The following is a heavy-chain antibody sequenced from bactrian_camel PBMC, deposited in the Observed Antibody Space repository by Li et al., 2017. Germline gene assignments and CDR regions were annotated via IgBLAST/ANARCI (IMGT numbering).Heavy chain of an antibody. CDR2: IFQIGGET. CDR1: GLPYDGGC. V-gene: IGHV3-3*01. Sequence: HVQLVESGGGSVQAGGNLRLSCVVSGLPYDGGCLGWFRQAPGKKRMGVAGIFQIGGETYYADSVKGRFTISRDKNTVYLQMNNLKPEDTAVYYCAADYILPVDYNCISDPPKIGWGQGTQVTVS. CDR3: AADYILPVDYNCISDPPKIG. D-gene: IGHD2*01. J-gene: IGHJ4*01.